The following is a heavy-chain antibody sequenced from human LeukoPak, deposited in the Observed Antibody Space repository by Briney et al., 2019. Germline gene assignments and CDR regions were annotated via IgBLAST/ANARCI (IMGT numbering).Heavy chain of an antibody. CDR2: ISSSGSTI. D-gene: IGHD4-17*01. V-gene: IGHV3-11*01. CDR3: ATTLRKRNIKYFDY. Sequence: GGSLRLSCAASGFTFSSYAMSWIRQAPGKGLEWVSYISSSGSTIYYADSVKGRFTISRDNAKNSLYLQMNSLRAEDTAVYYCATTLRKRNIKYFDYWGQGTLVTVSS. CDR1: GFTFSSYA. J-gene: IGHJ4*02.